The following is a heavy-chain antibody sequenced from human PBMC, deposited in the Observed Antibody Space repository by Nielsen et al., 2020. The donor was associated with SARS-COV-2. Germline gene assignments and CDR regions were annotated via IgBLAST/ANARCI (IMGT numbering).Heavy chain of an antibody. V-gene: IGHV3-21*01. J-gene: IGHJ3*02. Sequence: GESLKISCAASGFTFSSYSMNWVRQAPGKGLEWVSSISSSSYIYYADSVKGRFTISRDNAKNSLYLQMNSLRAEDTAVYYCARDRRRRDAFDIWGQGTMVTVSS. CDR1: GFTFSSYS. CDR2: ISSSSYI. CDR3: ARDRRRRDAFDI. D-gene: IGHD6-25*01.